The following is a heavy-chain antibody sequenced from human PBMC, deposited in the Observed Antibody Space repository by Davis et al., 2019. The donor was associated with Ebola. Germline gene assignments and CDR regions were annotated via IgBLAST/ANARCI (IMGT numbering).Heavy chain of an antibody. V-gene: IGHV1-24*01. Sequence: ASVKVSCKVSGYTLTELSMHWVRQAPGKGLEWMGGFDPEDGETIYAQKFQGRVTMTEDTSTDTAYMELSSLRSEDTAVYYCATLGAGVGARGAFDIWGQGTMVTVSS. CDR3: ATLGAGVGARGAFDI. CDR2: FDPEDGET. J-gene: IGHJ3*02. CDR1: GYTLTELS. D-gene: IGHD1-26*01.